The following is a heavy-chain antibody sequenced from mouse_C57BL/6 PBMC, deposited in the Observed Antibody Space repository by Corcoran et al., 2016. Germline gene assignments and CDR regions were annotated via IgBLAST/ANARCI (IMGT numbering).Heavy chain of an antibody. CDR1: GYTFTDYY. D-gene: IGHD1-1*01. Sequence: QVQLKQSGAELVRPGASVKLSCKASGYTFTDYYINWVKQRPGQGLEWIARIYPGSGNTYYNEKFKGKATLTAEKSSSTAYMQLSSLTSEDSAVYFCANSRSWYFDVWGTGTTVTVSS. CDR3: ANSRSWYFDV. V-gene: IGHV1-76*01. J-gene: IGHJ1*03. CDR2: IYPGSGNT.